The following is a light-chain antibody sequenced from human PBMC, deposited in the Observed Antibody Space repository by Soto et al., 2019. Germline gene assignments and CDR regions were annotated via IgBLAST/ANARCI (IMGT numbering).Light chain of an antibody. Sequence: VRTQPPSASGSLGHSVTITFTGTKRGIGVYDFFSWYQHHPRKAPRLIIYEVVQRPSGVPDRFSESKSGNTASLTVSGLQAAAEADYFCKSYAGSNTYVFGSGTKVTVL. J-gene: IGLJ1*01. CDR2: EVV. CDR1: KRGIGVYDF. V-gene: IGLV2-8*01. CDR3: KSYAGSNTYV.